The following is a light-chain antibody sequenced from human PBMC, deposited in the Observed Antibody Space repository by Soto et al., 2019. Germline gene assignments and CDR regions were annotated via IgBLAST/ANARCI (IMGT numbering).Light chain of an antibody. CDR3: CSYAGSYTYV. V-gene: IGLV2-11*01. J-gene: IGLJ1*01. CDR2: DVS. CDR1: SSDVGGYNY. Sequence: QSVLTQPRSVSGSPGQSVTISCTGTSSDVGGYNYVSWYQQHPGKAPTLMIYDVSKRPSGVPDRFSGSKSGNTASLTISGLQAEDEADYYCCSYAGSYTYVFGTGTKSPS.